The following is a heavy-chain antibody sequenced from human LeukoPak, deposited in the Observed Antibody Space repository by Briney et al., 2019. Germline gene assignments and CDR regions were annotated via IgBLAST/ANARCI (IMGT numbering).Heavy chain of an antibody. V-gene: IGHV3-30*04. CDR2: ISYDGSNK. D-gene: IGHD2-15*01. CDR1: GFTFSSYA. J-gene: IGHJ1*01. Sequence: PGRSLRLSCAASGFTFSSYAMHWVRQAPGKGLEWVAVISYDGSNKYYADSVKGRFTISRDNSKNTLYLQMNSLRAEDTAVYYCAQQVGYCSSGSCYFTYWGQGTLVTVSS. CDR3: AQQVGYCSSGSCYFTY.